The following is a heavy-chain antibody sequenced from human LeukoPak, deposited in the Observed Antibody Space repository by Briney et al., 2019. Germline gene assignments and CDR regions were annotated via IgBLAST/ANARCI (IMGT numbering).Heavy chain of an antibody. J-gene: IGHJ4*02. CDR1: GFTFTGYY. D-gene: IGHD5-24*01. V-gene: IGHV1-2*02. Sequence: ASVKVSCKASGFTFTGYYMHWVRQAPGQGLEWMGWINPNSGGTEYSQNFQGRVTMTRDTSIRTVYMELRRLRSDDTAVYYCAREERDGYVDYWGQGTLVTVSS. CDR2: INPNSGGT. CDR3: AREERDGYVDY.